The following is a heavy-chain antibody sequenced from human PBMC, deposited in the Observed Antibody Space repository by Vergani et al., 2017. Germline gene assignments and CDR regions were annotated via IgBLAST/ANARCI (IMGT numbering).Heavy chain of an antibody. V-gene: IGHV3-66*02. J-gene: IGHJ5*02. Sequence: ELQLVESGGGLVQPGGSLRLSCAASGSTVSGNYMTWVRQAPGKGLEWVSHIYCGDETYYAGSGKGRVTNSRDTSKNTPHLQINNLRVEDTSVYYCARGNYYDSGNYVDPGGQGTLVTVSS. CDR2: IYCGDET. D-gene: IGHD3-10*01. CDR3: ARGNYYDSGNYVDP. CDR1: GSTVSGNY.